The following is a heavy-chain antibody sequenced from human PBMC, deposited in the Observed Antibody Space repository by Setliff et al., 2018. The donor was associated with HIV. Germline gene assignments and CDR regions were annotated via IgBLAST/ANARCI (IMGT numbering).Heavy chain of an antibody. D-gene: IGHD1-1*01. J-gene: IGHJ3*01. CDR3: SAWGPQLQRRVNYTFDV. CDR2: INDSGRT. V-gene: IGHV4-34*01. Sequence: SETLSLTCAVYNGSFSGYYWTWIRQPPGKGLEWIGEINDSGRTNYSPSLKSRVTISVDASRNQFSLRLSSVTAADTAVYYFSAWGPQLQRRVNYTFDVWGQGTMVTVSS. CDR1: NGSFSGYY.